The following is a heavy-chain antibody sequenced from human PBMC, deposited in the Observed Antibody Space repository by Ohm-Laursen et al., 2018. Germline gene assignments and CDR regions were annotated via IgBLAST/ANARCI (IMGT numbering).Heavy chain of an antibody. Sequence: GASVKVSYKTSGYTFINYDIHWVRQASGQGLEWMGWMNPKSGDTGYAHKYQGRVTMARNASISTANMEMSSLRSEDTAVYYCARGRLSGTRRALDIWGQGTMVTVSS. CDR3: ARGRLSGTRRALDI. CDR1: GYTFINYD. CDR2: MNPKSGDT. V-gene: IGHV1-8*01. D-gene: IGHD1-7*01. J-gene: IGHJ3*02.